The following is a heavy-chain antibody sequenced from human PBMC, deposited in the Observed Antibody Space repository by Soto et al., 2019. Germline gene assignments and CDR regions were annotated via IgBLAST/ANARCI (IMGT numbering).Heavy chain of an antibody. D-gene: IGHD5-18*01. Sequence: SETLSLTCTVSGGSISSGGYYWSWIRQHPGKGLEWIGYIYYSGSTYYNPSLKSRVTISVDTSKNQFSLKLSSVTAADTAVYYGARVYSYNYKRFDYRGKGTLVTVSS. CDR1: GGSISSGGYY. J-gene: IGHJ4*02. CDR2: IYYSGST. V-gene: IGHV4-31*03. CDR3: ARVYSYNYKRFDY.